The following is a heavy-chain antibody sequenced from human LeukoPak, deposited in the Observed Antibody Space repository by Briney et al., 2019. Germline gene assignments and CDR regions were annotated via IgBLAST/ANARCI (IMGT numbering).Heavy chain of an antibody. CDR3: ARRFGELLDFGENFDY. CDR2: INPNSGGT. J-gene: IGHJ4*02. CDR1: GYTFTGYY. V-gene: IGHV1-2*02. Sequence: GASVKVSCKASGYTFTGYYMHWVRQAPGQGLEWMGWINPNSGGTNYAQKLQGRVTMTTDTSTSTACMELRSLRSDDTAVYYCARRFGELLDFGENFDYWGQGTLVTVSS. D-gene: IGHD3-10*01.